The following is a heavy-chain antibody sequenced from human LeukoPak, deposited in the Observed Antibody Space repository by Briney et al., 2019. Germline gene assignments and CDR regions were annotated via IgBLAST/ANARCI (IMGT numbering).Heavy chain of an antibody. V-gene: IGHV1-69*04. J-gene: IGHJ4*02. CDR2: IIPILGIA. D-gene: IGHD3-3*01. CDR1: GGTFSSYA. Sequence: ASVKVSCKASGGTFSSYAISWVRQAPGQGLEWMGRIIPILGIANYAQKFQGRVTITADKSTSTAYMELSSLRSEDTAVYYCARDTIFGVVITDYWGQGTLVTVSS. CDR3: ARDTIFGVVITDY.